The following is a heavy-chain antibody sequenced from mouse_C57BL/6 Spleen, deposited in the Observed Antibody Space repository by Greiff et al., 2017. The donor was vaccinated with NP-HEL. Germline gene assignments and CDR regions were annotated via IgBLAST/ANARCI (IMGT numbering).Heavy chain of an antibody. V-gene: IGHV1-15*01. CDR3: TRWRRRYAMDY. CDR1: GYTFTDYE. CDR2: IDPETGGT. J-gene: IGHJ4*01. Sequence: QVQLQQSGAELVRPGASVTLSCKASGYTFTDYEMHWVKQTPVHGLEWIGAIDPETGGTAYNQKFKGKAILTADKSSSTAYMELRSLTSDDSAVYYCTRWRRRYAMDYWGQGTSVTVSS.